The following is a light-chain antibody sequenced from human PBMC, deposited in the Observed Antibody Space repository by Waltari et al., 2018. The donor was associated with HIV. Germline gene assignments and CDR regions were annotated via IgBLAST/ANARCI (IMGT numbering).Light chain of an antibody. J-gene: IGKJ2*01. Sequence: DIQMTQSPSSLSASVGDRVTITCRASQSISSYLNWYQQKPGKAPKLLIYAASSLQSGVPSRFSGSGSGTDFTLTISSLQPEDFATYYCQQSYSTGYTFGQGTKLEIK. CDR3: QQSYSTGYT. V-gene: IGKV1-39*01. CDR1: QSISSY. CDR2: AAS.